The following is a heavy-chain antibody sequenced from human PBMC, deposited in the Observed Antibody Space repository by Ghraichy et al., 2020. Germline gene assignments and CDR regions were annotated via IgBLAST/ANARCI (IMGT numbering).Heavy chain of an antibody. Sequence: SETLSLTCAVYGGSFSGYYWSWIRQPPGKGLEWIGEINHSGSTNYNPSLKSRVTISVDTSKNQFSLKLSSVTAADTAVYYCARGREMATKAKLKNFDYWGQGTLVTVSS. CDR2: INHSGST. D-gene: IGHD5-24*01. CDR1: GGSFSGYY. J-gene: IGHJ4*02. CDR3: ARGREMATKAKLKNFDY. V-gene: IGHV4-34*01.